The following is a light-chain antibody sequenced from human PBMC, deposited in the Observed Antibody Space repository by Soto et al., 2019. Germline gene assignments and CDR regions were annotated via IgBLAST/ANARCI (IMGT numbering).Light chain of an antibody. Sequence: EIVLTQSPATLSLSPGERATLSCRASQSVSSYLAWYQQKPGQAPRLLIYGASNRATGIPARFSGSGSGTDFTLTISSLEPEDFAVYYCQHRRNWPYTFGQGTKLEIK. V-gene: IGKV3-11*01. J-gene: IGKJ2*01. CDR3: QHRRNWPYT. CDR1: QSVSSY. CDR2: GAS.